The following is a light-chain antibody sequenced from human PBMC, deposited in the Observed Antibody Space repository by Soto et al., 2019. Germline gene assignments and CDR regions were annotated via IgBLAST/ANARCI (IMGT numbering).Light chain of an antibody. V-gene: IGKV3-15*01. J-gene: IGKJ5*01. CDR2: DAS. Sequence: MTQDTVTLSVSPGERATLSCRASQSVSSNLAWYQHKPGQAPRLLIYDASTRAPGIPARFSGSGSGTEFTLTISSLQSEDFAVYYCQQYNNWPQTFGQGTRLEIK. CDR3: QQYNNWPQT. CDR1: QSVSSN.